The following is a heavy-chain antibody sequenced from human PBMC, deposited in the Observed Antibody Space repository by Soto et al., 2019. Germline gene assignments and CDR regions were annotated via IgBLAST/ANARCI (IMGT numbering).Heavy chain of an antibody. CDR3: ARVKFVNPFDF. J-gene: IGHJ4*02. CDR1: GYTFSNYG. V-gene: IGHV1-18*01. D-gene: IGHD3-16*01. CDR2: FNPANQNT. Sequence: QVQLVQSGTEVKRPGASVKVSCKSSGYTFSNYGVSWMRQAPGQGLEWVGWFNPANQNTNYEQKFQDRVSMTADTSTSEAYMELMALRSDDTAVYYSARVKFVNPFDFWGQGTLVTVYS.